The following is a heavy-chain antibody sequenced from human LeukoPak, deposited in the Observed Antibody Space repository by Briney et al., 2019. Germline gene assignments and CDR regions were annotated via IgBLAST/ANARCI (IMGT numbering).Heavy chain of an antibody. V-gene: IGHV3-64*01. CDR3: ARDGCTTTTCYDY. J-gene: IGHJ4*02. CDR2: ISSHGAST. CDR1: GFTFSIYC. D-gene: IGHD2-2*01. Sequence: GGSLILFCSASGFTFSIYCMHWVRQAPGEGLEYVSAISSHGASTYYANSVKGRFTITRDNSKNTMYLQLGSLRAEDIAVYYYARDGCTTTTCYDYWGQGALVTVSS.